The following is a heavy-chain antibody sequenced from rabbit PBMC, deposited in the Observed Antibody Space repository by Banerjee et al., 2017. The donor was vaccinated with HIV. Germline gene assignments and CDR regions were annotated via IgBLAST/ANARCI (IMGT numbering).Heavy chain of an antibody. Sequence: QSLEESGGDLVKPGASLTLTCTVSGLSLSSNVMCWVRQAPGKGLELIACINTSTGNTVYASWAKGRFTISKTSSTTVTLQMTSLTAADTATYFCARDLAGVIGWNFGLWGPGTLVTVS. CDR3: ARDLAGVIGWNFGL. V-gene: IGHV1S40*01. D-gene: IGHD4-1*01. J-gene: IGHJ4*01. CDR1: GLSLSSNV. CDR2: INTSTGNT.